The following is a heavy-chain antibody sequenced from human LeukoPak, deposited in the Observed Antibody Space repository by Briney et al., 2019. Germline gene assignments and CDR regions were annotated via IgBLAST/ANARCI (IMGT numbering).Heavy chain of an antibody. CDR2: IISIFGTA. D-gene: IGHD2-21*02. CDR1: GGTFSSYA. Sequence: SVKVSCKASGGTFSSYAISWVRQGPGQGLEWMGGIISIFGTANYAQKFQGRVTITADESTSTAYMELSSLRSEDTAVYYCAREEREYCGGDCNDAFDIWGQGTMVTVSS. V-gene: IGHV1-69*01. CDR3: AREEREYCGGDCNDAFDI. J-gene: IGHJ3*02.